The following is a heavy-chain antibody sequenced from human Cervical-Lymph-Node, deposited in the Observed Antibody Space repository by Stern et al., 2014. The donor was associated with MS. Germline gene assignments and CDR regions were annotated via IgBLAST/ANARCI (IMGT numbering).Heavy chain of an antibody. J-gene: IGHJ4*02. V-gene: IGHV1-3*01. CDR1: GYSFTSHA. CDR2: INVANGNT. D-gene: IGHD6-19*01. CDR3: ARDEGQWLERFDY. Sequence: QVQLVQSGTEMKKPGASAKVSCKASGYSFTSHAIHWVRQAPGQGLEWVGWINVANGNTPHSPRFQGRVTIVRGPYPSTASLELSSLTSEDTSLYYCARDEGQWLERFDYWGQGTLVTVSS.